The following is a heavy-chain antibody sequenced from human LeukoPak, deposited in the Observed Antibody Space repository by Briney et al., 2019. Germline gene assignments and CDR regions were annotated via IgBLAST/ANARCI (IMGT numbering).Heavy chain of an antibody. J-gene: IGHJ4*02. V-gene: IGHV3-48*01. CDR1: GLTFGSYS. CDR3: ARDPYWSGNHYFDY. CDR2: ISSSSSTI. D-gene: IGHD3-3*01. Sequence: PGGSLRLPCAASGLTFGSYSMSWVRQAPGRGLEWVSYISSSSSTIYYADSVKGRFTISRDNAKNSLYLQMNSLRAEDTAVHYCARDPYWSGNHYFDYWGQGTQVTVSS.